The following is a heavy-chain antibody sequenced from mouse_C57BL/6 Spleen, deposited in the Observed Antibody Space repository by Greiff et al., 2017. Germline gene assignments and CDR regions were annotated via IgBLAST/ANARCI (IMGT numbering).Heavy chain of an antibody. V-gene: IGHV1-50*01. CDR3: ARRDYGRPFDY. J-gene: IGHJ2*01. Sequence: VQLQQPGAELVKPGASVKLSCKASGYTFTSYWMQWVKQRPGQGLEWIGEIDPSDSYTNYNQKFKGKATLTVDTSSSTAYMQLSSLTSEDSAVXYCARRDYGRPFDYWGQGTTLTVSS. D-gene: IGHD1-1*01. CDR1: GYTFTSYW. CDR2: IDPSDSYT.